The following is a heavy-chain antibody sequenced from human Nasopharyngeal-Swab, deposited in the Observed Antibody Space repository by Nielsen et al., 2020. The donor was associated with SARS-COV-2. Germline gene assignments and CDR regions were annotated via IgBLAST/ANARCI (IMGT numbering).Heavy chain of an antibody. D-gene: IGHD2-15*01. J-gene: IGHJ5*02. CDR3: ARLGVYCSGGSCYGWFDP. Sequence: GESLKISCKGSGYSFTSYWISWVRQMPGEGLEWMGRIDPSDSYTNYSPSFQGHVTISADKSISTAYLQWSSLKASDTAMYYCARLGVYCSGGSCYGWFDPWGQGTLVTVSS. CDR2: IDPSDSYT. V-gene: IGHV5-10-1*01. CDR1: GYSFTSYW.